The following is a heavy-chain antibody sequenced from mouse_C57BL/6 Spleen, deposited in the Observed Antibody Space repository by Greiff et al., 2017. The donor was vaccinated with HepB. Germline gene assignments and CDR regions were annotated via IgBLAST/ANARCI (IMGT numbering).Heavy chain of an antibody. D-gene: IGHD1-1*01. Sequence: QVQLQQSGAELVKPGASVKMSCKASGYTFTSYWITWVKQRPGQGLEWIGDIYPGSGSTNYNEKFKSKATLTVDTSSSTAYMQLSSLTSEDSAVYYCARYGSSSAWFAYWGQGTLVTVSA. V-gene: IGHV1-55*01. CDR1: GYTFTSYW. CDR2: IYPGSGST. CDR3: ARYGSSSAWFAY. J-gene: IGHJ3*01.